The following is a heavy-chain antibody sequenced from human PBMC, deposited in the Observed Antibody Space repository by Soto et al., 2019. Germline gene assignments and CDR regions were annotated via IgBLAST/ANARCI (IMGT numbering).Heavy chain of an antibody. CDR1: GYTFTGYY. D-gene: IGHD2-15*01. V-gene: IGHV1-2*04. Sequence: GASVKVSCKASGYTFTGYYMHWVRQAPGQGLEWMGWINPNSGSTNYAQKFQGWVTMTRDTSISTAYMELSRLRSDDTAVYYCARDLGYCSGGSCPSGRYYYYGMDGWGQGTTVTVAS. J-gene: IGHJ6*02. CDR3: ARDLGYCSGGSCPSGRYYYYGMDG. CDR2: INPNSGST.